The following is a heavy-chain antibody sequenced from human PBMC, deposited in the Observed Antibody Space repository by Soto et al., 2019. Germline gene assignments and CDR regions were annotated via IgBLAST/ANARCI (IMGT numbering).Heavy chain of an antibody. CDR2: VYHSGNT. V-gene: IGHV4-61*01. CDR1: GGSVSIGNYY. J-gene: IGHJ5*02. D-gene: IGHD6-13*01. CDR3: ARGDAGNFGFWFDP. Sequence: PSETLSLTCTVSGGSVSIGNYYWSWIRQPPGKGLEWIGYVYHSGNTNYNPSLKSRVAISLDTSKNQFSLRLNSVTAADTAVYSCARGDAGNFGFWFDPWSQGTLVTVSS.